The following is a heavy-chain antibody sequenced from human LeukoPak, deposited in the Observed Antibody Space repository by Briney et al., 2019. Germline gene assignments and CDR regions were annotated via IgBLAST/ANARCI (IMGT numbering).Heavy chain of an antibody. D-gene: IGHD2-2*01. J-gene: IGHJ1*01. CDR2: IIPIFGTA. CDR3: ARGSYCSSTSCYSAEYFQH. Sequence: GASAKVSCKASGGTFSSYAISWVRQAPGQGLEWMGGIIPIFGTANYAQKFQGRVTITADESTSTAYMELSSLRSEDTAVYYCARGSYCSSTSCYSAEYFQHWGQGTLVTVSS. CDR1: GGTFSSYA. V-gene: IGHV1-69*13.